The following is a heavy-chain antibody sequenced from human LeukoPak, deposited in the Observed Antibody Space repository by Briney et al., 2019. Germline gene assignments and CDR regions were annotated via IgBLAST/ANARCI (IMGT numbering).Heavy chain of an antibody. V-gene: IGHV3-66*01. J-gene: IGHJ4*02. CDR1: GFTVSNNY. CDR2: IYSGGNT. Sequence: GGSLRLSCAASGFTVSNNYMNWVRQPPGKGLEWVAVIYSGGNTYYADSVTDRFTISRDNSKNTLYLQMNSLRVEDTAVYYCARAYDWNYLYWGQGALVTVSS. CDR3: ARAYDWNYLY. D-gene: IGHD1-7*01.